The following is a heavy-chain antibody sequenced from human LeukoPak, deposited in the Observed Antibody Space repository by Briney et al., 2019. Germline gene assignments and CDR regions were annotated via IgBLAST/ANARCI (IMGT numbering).Heavy chain of an antibody. V-gene: IGHV3-30-3*01. J-gene: IGHJ4*02. D-gene: IGHD6-6*01. Sequence: GGSLRLSCAASGFTFSSYAMHWVRQAPGKGLEWVAVISYDGSNKYYADSVKGRFTISRGNSKNTLYLQMNSLRAEDTAVYYCARDPWGGIYSSSSWPDYWGQGTLVTVSS. CDR1: GFTFSSYA. CDR2: ISYDGSNK. CDR3: ARDPWGGIYSSSSWPDY.